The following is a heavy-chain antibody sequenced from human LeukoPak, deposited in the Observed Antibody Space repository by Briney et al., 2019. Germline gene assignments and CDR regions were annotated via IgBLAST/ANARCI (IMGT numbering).Heavy chain of an antibody. CDR3: ARARLEASGADF. D-gene: IGHD3/OR15-3a*01. V-gene: IGHV3-7*01. Sequence: DSVKGRFTISRDNAKNSLYLQMNTLRAEDTAVYYCARARLEASGADFWGQGTLVTVSS. J-gene: IGHJ4*02.